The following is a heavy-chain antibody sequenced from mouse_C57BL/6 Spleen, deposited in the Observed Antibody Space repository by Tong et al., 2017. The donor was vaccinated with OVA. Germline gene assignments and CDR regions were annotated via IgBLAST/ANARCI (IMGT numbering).Heavy chain of an antibody. V-gene: IGHV1-15*01. CDR2: IDPETGGT. J-gene: IGHJ2*01. CDR1: GYTFTDYE. CDR3: ARRTLLLRYYFDY. Sequence: VQLQESGPELVRPGASVTLSCKASGYTFTDYEMHWVKQTPVHGLEWIGAIDPETGGTAYNQKFKGKATLTVEKSSSTVYLELSRLTSDDSAVYYCARRTLLLRYYFDYWGQGTTLTVSS. D-gene: IGHD1-1*01.